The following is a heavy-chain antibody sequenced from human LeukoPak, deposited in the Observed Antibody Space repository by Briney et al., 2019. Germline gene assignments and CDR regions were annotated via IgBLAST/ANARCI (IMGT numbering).Heavy chain of an antibody. CDR3: AKVNGYNQNYYFDY. J-gene: IGHJ4*02. CDR2: ISGGGGSI. CDR1: GFTFSSNA. Sequence: GGSLRLPCAASGFTFSSNAMSWVRQAPGKGLEWVSGISGGGGSINYADSVKGRFTVSRDNSDNTLHLQMNSLRVEDTAAYYCAKVNGYNQNYYFDYWGQGTLVTVSS. D-gene: IGHD1-1*01. V-gene: IGHV3-23*01.